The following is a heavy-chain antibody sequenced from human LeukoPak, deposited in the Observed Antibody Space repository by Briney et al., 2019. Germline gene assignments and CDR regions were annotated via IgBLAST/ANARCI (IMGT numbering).Heavy chain of an antibody. CDR1: GGSISSSSYY. CDR2: IYYSGST. D-gene: IGHD6-13*01. CDR3: ARFITAPDRRLDV. V-gene: IGHV4-61*01. Sequence: SETLSLTCTVSGGSISSSSYYWSWIRQPPGKGLEWIGYIYYSGSTNYNPSLKSRVTMSVDTSKNQFSLKLSYVTAADTAVYYCARFITAPDRRLDVWGQGTTVTVSS. J-gene: IGHJ6*02.